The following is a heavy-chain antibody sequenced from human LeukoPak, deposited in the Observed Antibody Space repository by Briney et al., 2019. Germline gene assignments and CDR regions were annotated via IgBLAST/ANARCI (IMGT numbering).Heavy chain of an antibody. CDR1: GGSISSYY. D-gene: IGHD3-9*01. CDR3: ARLYYDILTGYYQGWFDP. J-gene: IGHJ5*02. V-gene: IGHV4-4*09. CDR2: IYTSGST. Sequence: SETLSLTCTVSGGSISSYYWSWVRQPPGKGLEWIGYIYTSGSTNYNPSLKSRVTISVDTSKNQFSLKLSSVTAEDTAVYYCARLYYDILTGYYQGWFDPWGQGTLVTVSS.